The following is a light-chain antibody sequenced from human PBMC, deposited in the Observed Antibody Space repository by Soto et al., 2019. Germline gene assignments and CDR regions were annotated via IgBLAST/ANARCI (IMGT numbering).Light chain of an antibody. CDR1: SSDVGGYNY. V-gene: IGLV2-11*01. CDR3: CSYAGSPRYV. Sequence: QSALTQPRSVSGSPGQSVTISCTGTSSDVGGYNYVSWYQQHPGKAPKVMIYDVSERPSGVPDRVSGSKSGNTASLTISGLQAEDEADYSCCSYAGSPRYVFGTGTKVTVL. CDR2: DVS. J-gene: IGLJ1*01.